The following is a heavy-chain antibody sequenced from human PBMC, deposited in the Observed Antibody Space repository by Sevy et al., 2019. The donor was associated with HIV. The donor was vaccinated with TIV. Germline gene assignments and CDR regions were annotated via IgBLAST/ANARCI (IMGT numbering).Heavy chain of an antibody. Sequence: GGSLRLSCAASGFTFSKYSMSWVRQPPGKGLEWVSTLSFGCGEINYADSVKGRFTISRDNSKSSVYLQMTSLRAGDTAVYYCAKGSYAAFNLFEYWGQGTLVTVSS. V-gene: IGHV3-23*01. CDR1: GFTFSKYS. CDR2: LSFGCGEI. CDR3: AKGSYAAFNLFEY. J-gene: IGHJ4*02. D-gene: IGHD4-17*01.